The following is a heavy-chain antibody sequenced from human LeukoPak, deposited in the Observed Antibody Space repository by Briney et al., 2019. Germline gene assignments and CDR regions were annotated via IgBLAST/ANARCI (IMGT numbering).Heavy chain of an antibody. D-gene: IGHD3-16*02. CDR1: GDSISTSNSY. V-gene: IGHV4-39*01. J-gene: IGHJ4*02. CDR2: IYYSGNT. Sequence: SETLSLTCTVAGDSISTSNSYWGWIRQPPGKGLEWIGSIYYSGNTYYNASLKSRVTISVDTSKNQFSLKLSSVTAADTAVYYCARRPSMITFGGVIVRAYFDYWSQGTLVTVSS. CDR3: ARRPSMITFGGVIVRAYFDY.